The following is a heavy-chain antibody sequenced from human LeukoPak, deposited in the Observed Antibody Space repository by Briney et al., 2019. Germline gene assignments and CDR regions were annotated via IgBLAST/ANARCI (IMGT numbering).Heavy chain of an antibody. CDR1: GFTFSSCG. Sequence: HPGCSLRLSCAATGFTFSSCGMHGVRQAPGKGLEWVAVISYDGSNKYYADSVKGRFTISRDNSKNTLYLQMTSLRAEDTAVYYCAKDKRLHLSWFDRWGQGTMVIVSS. CDR2: ISYDGSNK. CDR3: AKDKRLHLSWFDR. D-gene: IGHD2-15*01. V-gene: IGHV3-30*18. J-gene: IGHJ5*02.